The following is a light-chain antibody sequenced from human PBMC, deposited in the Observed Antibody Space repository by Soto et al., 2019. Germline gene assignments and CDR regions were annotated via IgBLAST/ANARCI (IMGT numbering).Light chain of an antibody. CDR2: RAS. J-gene: IGKJ1*01. Sequence: IVMTQSPATLSVSPGERATLSCRASQNIYSNVAWNQQRPGQAPRLLIYRASTRATGIPARFSGSGSGTEFTLTISSLQSEDFTVYSCLQYHNLWAFGQGTKVEIK. V-gene: IGKV3-15*01. CDR3: LQYHNLWA. CDR1: QNIYSN.